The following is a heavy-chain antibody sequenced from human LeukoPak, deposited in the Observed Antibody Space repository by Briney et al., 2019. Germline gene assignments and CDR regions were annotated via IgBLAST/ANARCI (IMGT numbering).Heavy chain of an antibody. CDR3: ARDNDLLRYFDWPLDY. CDR2: ISSSSSYI. J-gene: IGHJ4*02. D-gene: IGHD3-9*01. CDR1: GFTFSSYS. V-gene: IGHV3-21*01. Sequence: GGSLRLSCAASGFTFSSYSMNWVRQAPGKGLEWVSSISSSSSYIYYADSVKGRFTISRDNAKNSLYLQMNSLRAEDTAVYYCARDNDLLRYFDWPLDYWGQGALVTVSS.